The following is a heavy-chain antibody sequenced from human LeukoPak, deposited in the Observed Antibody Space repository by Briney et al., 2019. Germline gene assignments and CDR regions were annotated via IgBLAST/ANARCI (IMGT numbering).Heavy chain of an antibody. CDR1: GFTFDDYA. Sequence: GGSLRLSCAASGFTFDDYAMHWVRQAPGKGLEWVSGISWNSGSIGYADSVKGRFTISRDNAKNSLYLQMNSLRAEDTALYYCAKDEASGTYFDYWGQGTLVTVSS. CDR3: AKDEASGTYFDY. V-gene: IGHV3-9*01. CDR2: ISWNSGSI. J-gene: IGHJ4*02. D-gene: IGHD1-26*01.